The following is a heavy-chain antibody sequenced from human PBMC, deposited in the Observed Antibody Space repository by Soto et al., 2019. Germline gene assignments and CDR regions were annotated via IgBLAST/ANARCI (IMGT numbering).Heavy chain of an antibody. V-gene: IGHV3-23*01. J-gene: IGHJ4*02. D-gene: IGHD1-1*01. CDR1: GFTFSTNG. Sequence: PGGSLRLACVASGFTFSTNGMTWVRQAPGNGLEWVSIISENSDTTFYADSVKGRFTVSRDNSKNTLYLQMNSLRAEDTAIYYCVKDNNWYDPGWGRVTPVTVAS. CDR3: VKDNNWYDPG. CDR2: ISENSDTT.